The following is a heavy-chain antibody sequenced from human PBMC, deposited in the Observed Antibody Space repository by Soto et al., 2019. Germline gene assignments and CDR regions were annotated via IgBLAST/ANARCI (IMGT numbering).Heavy chain of an antibody. CDR3: AKDRLAGNFDY. J-gene: IGHJ4*02. Sequence: GGSLRLSCAASGFTFNNYAMNWVRQAPGKGLVWVATISAIGGSTYYADSVKGRFTISRDNSKNTLYLQMNGLRVEDTAVYYCAKDRLAGNFDYWGQGTQVTVSS. CDR1: GFTFNNYA. CDR2: ISAIGGST. V-gene: IGHV3-23*01.